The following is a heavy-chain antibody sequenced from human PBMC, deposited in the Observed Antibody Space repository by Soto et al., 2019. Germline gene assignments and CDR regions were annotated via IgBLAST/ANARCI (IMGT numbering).Heavy chain of an antibody. D-gene: IGHD6-13*01. CDR2: INHSGST. J-gene: IGHJ4*02. CDR1: GGSFSGYY. V-gene: IGHV4-34*01. CDR3: ARLAAAGTY. Sequence: PSETLSLTCAVYGGSFSGYYWSWIRQPPGKGLEWIGEINHSGSTNYNPSLKSRVTISVDTSKNQFSLKLSSVTAADTAVYYCARLAAAGTYWGQGTLVTVYS.